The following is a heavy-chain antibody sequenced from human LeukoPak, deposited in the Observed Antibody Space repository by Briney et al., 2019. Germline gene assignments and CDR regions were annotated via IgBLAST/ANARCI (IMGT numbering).Heavy chain of an antibody. D-gene: IGHD2-15*01. V-gene: IGHV3-21*01. CDR2: ISSSSSYI. J-gene: IGHJ5*02. CDR1: GFTFSSYA. Sequence: GGSLRLSCAASGFTFSSYAMSWVRQAPGRGLEWVSSISSSSSYIYYADSVKGRFTISRDNAKNSLYLQMNSLRAEDTAVYYCARGPYCSGGSCYPNWFDPWGQGTLVTVSS. CDR3: ARGPYCSGGSCYPNWFDP.